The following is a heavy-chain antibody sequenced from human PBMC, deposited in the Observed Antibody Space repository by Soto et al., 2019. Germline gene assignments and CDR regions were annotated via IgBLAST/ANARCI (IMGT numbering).Heavy chain of an antibody. J-gene: IGHJ6*02. CDR2: ISYDGSHK. V-gene: IGHV3-30-3*01. D-gene: IGHD3-16*01. CDR1: GFTFSTYA. CDR3: ARDLRNRGGSYVRNVDV. Sequence: QEQLVESGGGVVQPGGSLRLSCTASGFTFSTYAIHWVRQAPGKGLEWVAVISYDGSHKYYADAVEGRFTISRDNSKNTLYLEMRCLRSEDTAVYYGARDLRNRGGSYVRNVDVWGQGTRVTVSS.